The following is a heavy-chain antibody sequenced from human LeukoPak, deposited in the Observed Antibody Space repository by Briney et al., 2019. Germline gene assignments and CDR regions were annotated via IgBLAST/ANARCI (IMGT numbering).Heavy chain of an antibody. CDR2: IYPGDSDT. J-gene: IGHJ4*02. V-gene: IGHV5-51*01. D-gene: IGHD3-22*01. CDR1: GYSFTSYW. Sequence: GESLKISCKGSGYSFTSYWIGWVRQMPGKGLGWMGIIYPGDSDTRYSPSFQGQVTISADKSISTAYLQWSSLKASDTAMYYCARGPPYYYDSSGYYRPFDYWGQGTLVTVSS. CDR3: ARGPPYYYDSSGYYRPFDY.